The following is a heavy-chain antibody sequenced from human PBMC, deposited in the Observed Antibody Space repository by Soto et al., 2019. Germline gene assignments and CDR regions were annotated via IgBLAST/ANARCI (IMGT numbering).Heavy chain of an antibody. V-gene: IGHV3-23*01. D-gene: IGHD6-13*01. J-gene: IGHJ4*02. CDR3: ARAISSSWSYFDY. CDR1: GFTFNNYA. Sequence: HPGGSLRLSCAASGFTFNNYAMSWVRQSPGRGLEWVSAIIGSGNIIHYADSVKGRFTISRDNSKNTLYLQMSSLRAEDTAVYYCARAISSSWSYFDYWSQGTLVTVPQ. CDR2: IIGSGNII.